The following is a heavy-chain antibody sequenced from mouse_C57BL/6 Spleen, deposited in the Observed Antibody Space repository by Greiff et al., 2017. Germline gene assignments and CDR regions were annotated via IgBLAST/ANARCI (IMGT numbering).Heavy chain of an antibody. Sequence: VQLQQPGAELVMPGASVKLSCKASGYTFTSYWMHWVKQRPGQGLEWIGEIDPSDSYTNYNQKFKGKSTLTVDKSSSTAYMQLSSLTSEDSAVYYCARRYGNYRYFDVWGTGTTVTVSS. D-gene: IGHD2-1*01. CDR2: IDPSDSYT. J-gene: IGHJ1*03. V-gene: IGHV1-69*01. CDR1: GYTFTSYW. CDR3: ARRYGNYRYFDV.